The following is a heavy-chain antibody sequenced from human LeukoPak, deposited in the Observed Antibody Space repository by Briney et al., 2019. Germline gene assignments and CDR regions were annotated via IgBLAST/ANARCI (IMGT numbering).Heavy chain of an antibody. D-gene: IGHD2-21*02. J-gene: IGHJ4*02. CDR1: GYTFSDYT. Sequence: ASVKVSCKTSGYTFSDYTIHWVRQAPGQGLEWMGWINTYNGNTNYAQKFQGRVTMTTDTSTSTVYMELRSLRSDDTAVYYCARDLYIVVVTGQRNLDYWGQGTLVTVSS. CDR3: ARDLYIVVVTGQRNLDY. CDR2: INTYNGNT. V-gene: IGHV1-18*04.